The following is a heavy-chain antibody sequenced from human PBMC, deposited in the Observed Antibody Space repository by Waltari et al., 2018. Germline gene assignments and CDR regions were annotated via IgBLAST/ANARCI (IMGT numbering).Heavy chain of an antibody. CDR3: ARAPYCGGDCYGPTRSFDY. CDR2: IYDSVST. J-gene: IGHJ4*02. D-gene: IGHD2-21*01. V-gene: IGHV4-30-4*08. CDR1: GGSISSGDYY. Sequence: QVQLQESGPGLVKPSQTLSLTCTVSGGSISSGDYYWSWIRPPPGKGLEWIGYIYDSVSTYYNPSLKSRVTISVDTSNNQFSLKLSSVTAADTAVYYCARAPYCGGDCYGPTRSFDYWGQGTLVTVSS.